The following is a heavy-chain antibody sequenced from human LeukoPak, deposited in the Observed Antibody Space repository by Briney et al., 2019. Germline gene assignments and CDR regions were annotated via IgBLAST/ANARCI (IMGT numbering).Heavy chain of an antibody. D-gene: IGHD4-17*01. J-gene: IGHJ4*02. V-gene: IGHV1-2*02. CDR1: GYTFTGYY. CDR3: ARAYGLEYYFDY. Sequence: ASVKVSCKASGYTFTGYYMHWVRQAPGQGLEWMGWTNPNSGGTNYAQKFQGRVTMTRDTSISTAYMELSRLRSDDTAVYYCARAYGLEYYFDYWGQGTLVTVSS. CDR2: TNPNSGGT.